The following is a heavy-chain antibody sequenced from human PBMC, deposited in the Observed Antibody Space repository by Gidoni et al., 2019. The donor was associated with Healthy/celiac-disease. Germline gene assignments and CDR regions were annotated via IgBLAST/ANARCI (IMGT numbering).Heavy chain of an antibody. CDR2: IKSKTDGGTT. J-gene: IGHJ6*02. CDR1: GFTFSNAW. D-gene: IGHD3-9*01. V-gene: IGHV3-15*07. Sequence: EVQLVESGGGLVKPGGSLRLSCAASGFTFSNAWMTWVRQAPGKGLEWVGRIKSKTDGGTTDYAAPVKGRFTISRDDSKNTLYLQMNSLKTEDTAVYYCTTERRYFDWSNYYYYGMDVWGQGTTVTVSS. CDR3: TTERRYFDWSNYYYYGMDV.